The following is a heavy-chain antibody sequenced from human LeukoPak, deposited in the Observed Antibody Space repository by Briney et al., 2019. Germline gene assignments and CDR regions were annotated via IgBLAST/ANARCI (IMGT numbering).Heavy chain of an antibody. D-gene: IGHD6-13*01. J-gene: IGHJ3*02. V-gene: IGHV3-53*05. CDR3: AKERLSSIAAAGIDAFDI. CDR2: IYSGGST. CDR1: GFTVSGTY. Sequence: GGSLKVSCAASGFTVSGTYMSWVRQAPGKGLGWVSVIYSGGSTYYADSVKGRFTISRDNSKNTLYLQMNSLRAEDTAVYYCAKERLSSIAAAGIDAFDIWGQGTMVTVSS.